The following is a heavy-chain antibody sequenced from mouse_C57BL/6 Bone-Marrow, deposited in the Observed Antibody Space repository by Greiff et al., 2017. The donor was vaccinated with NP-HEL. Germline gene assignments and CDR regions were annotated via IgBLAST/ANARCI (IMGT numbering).Heavy chain of an antibody. J-gene: IGHJ2*01. V-gene: IGHV1-55*01. D-gene: IGHD2-5*01. CDR1: GYTFTSYW. CDR3: AREEDSNYVGLFDY. Sequence: QVQLQQPGAELVKPGASVKMSCKASGYTFTSYWITWVKQRPGQGLEWIGDIYHGSGSTNYNEKLKSKATLTLDTSSCTVYMQLSSLTFEDSAVYYCAREEDSNYVGLFDYWGQGTTLTVSS. CDR2: IYHGSGST.